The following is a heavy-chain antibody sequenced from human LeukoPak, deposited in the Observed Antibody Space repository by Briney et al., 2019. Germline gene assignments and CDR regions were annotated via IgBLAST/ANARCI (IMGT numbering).Heavy chain of an antibody. V-gene: IGHV3-7*01. D-gene: IGHD2-8*02. CDR3: ARDGGVRGRLAYFDY. Sequence: PGGSLRLSCAASGFTFSSYGMHWVRQAPGEGLEWVANIRHDGGEEYYVDSVKGRFTISRDNAKKSLYLQMNSLRAEDTAVYYCARDGGVRGRLAYFDYWGQGNLVTVSS. CDR2: IRHDGGEE. CDR1: GFTFSSYG. J-gene: IGHJ4*02.